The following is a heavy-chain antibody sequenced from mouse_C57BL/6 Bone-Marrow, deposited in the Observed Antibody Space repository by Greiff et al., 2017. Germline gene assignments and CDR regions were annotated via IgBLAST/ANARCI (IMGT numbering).Heavy chain of an antibody. V-gene: IGHV5-4*01. Sequence: EVMLVESGGGLVKPGGSLKLSCAASGFTFSSYAMSWVRQTPEKRLEWVATISDGGSYTYYPDNVKGRFTISRDNAKNNLYLQMSHLKSEDTAMYYCARDRGLLWAMDYWGQGTSVTVSS. CDR1: GFTFSSYA. CDR2: ISDGGSYT. J-gene: IGHJ4*01. CDR3: ARDRGLLWAMDY. D-gene: IGHD2-1*01.